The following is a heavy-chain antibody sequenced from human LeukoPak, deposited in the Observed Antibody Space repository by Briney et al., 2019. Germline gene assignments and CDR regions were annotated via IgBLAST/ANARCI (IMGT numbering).Heavy chain of an antibody. CDR1: GGSIGTYY. J-gene: IGHJ6*02. CDR2: IDYSGST. D-gene: IGHD6-6*01. Sequence: SETLSLTCTVSGGSIGTYYWSWIRQPPGKGLEWIGNIDYSGSTNYNPSLRSRVTISEDTSKNQFSLKLTSVIAADTAVYYCARDRPLYGMDVWGQGTTVIVFS. V-gene: IGHV4-59*01. CDR3: ARDRPLYGMDV.